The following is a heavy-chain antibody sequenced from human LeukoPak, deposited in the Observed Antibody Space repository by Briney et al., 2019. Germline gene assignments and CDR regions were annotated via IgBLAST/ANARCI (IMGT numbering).Heavy chain of an antibody. J-gene: IGHJ3*02. CDR2: IIPIFGTA. CDR1: GGTFSSYA. Sequence: ASVKVSCKASGGTFSSYAISWVRQAPGQGLEWMGRIIPIFGTANYAQKFQARVTITTDESTSPDYMELSSMRSEDTAVYYCARDKNEYYYDATGAFDIWGQGTMVTVSS. CDR3: ARDKNEYYYDATGAFDI. D-gene: IGHD3-22*01. V-gene: IGHV1-69*05.